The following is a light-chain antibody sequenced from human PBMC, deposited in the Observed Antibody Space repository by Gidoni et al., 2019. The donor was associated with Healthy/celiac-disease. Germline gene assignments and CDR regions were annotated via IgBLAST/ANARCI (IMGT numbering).Light chain of an antibody. V-gene: IGKV1-5*03. CDR3: QQYNSPGT. Sequence: IQMTQSPSTLSASVGDSVTITCRASQSISSWLAWYQQKPGKAPKLLIYKASSLESGVPSRFSGSGSGTEFTLTISSLQPDDFATYYCQQYNSPGTFGQGTKLEIK. CDR1: QSISSW. J-gene: IGKJ2*01. CDR2: KAS.